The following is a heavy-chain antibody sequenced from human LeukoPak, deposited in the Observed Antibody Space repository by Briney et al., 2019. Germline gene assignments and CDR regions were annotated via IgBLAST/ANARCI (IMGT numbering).Heavy chain of an antibody. Sequence: ASVKVSCKASGHTFTNFGITWVRQAPGQGLEWTGWISGDNGNTNYAQRLQGRVTMTIETATTTGYMELRSLRSDDTAVYYCAKNRGTTWWDLVDFWGQGTLVTVSS. D-gene: IGHD1-7*01. CDR1: GHTFTNFG. CDR2: ISGDNGNT. J-gene: IGHJ4*02. V-gene: IGHV1-18*01. CDR3: AKNRGTTWWDLVDF.